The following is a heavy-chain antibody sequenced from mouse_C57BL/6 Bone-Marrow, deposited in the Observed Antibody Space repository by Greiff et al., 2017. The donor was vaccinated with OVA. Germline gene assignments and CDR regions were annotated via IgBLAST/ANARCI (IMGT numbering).Heavy chain of an antibody. CDR3: AICGGNYYFDY. CDR1: GYTFTSYW. D-gene: IGHD2-1*01. Sequence: QVQLQQPGAELVKPGASVKVSCKASGYTFTSYWMHWVKQRPGQGLEWIGRLHPSDSATNYNQKFKGKATLTVDKSSSTAYMQLSSLTSEDSAVYYCAICGGNYYFDYWGQGTTLTVSS. CDR2: LHPSDSAT. V-gene: IGHV1-74*01. J-gene: IGHJ2*01.